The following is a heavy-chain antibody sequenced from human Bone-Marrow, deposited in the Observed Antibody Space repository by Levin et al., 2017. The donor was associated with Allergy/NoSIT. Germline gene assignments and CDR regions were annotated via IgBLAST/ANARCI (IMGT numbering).Heavy chain of an antibody. V-gene: IGHV3-48*03. J-gene: IGHJ4*02. CDR1: GFTFSSYE. Sequence: GGSLRLSCAASGFTFSSYEMNWVRQAPGKGLEWVSYISSSGSTIYYADSVKGRFTISRDNAKNSLYLQMNSLRAEDTAVYYCAREEWLLYLYYFDYWGQGTLVTVSS. CDR2: ISSSGSTI. CDR3: AREEWLLYLYYFDY. D-gene: IGHD3-3*01.